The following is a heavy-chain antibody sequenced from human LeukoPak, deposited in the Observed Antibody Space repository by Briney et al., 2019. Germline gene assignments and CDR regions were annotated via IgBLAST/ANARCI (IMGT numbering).Heavy chain of an antibody. D-gene: IGHD1-26*01. CDR2: ISSSGSTI. J-gene: IGHJ4*02. CDR1: GFTFSSYE. Sequence: GGSLRLSCAASGFTFSSYEMNWVRQAPGKGLEWVSYISSSGSTIYYADSVKGRFTISRDNAKNSLYLQMNSLRAEDTAVYYCAKGGFRIVGATSYFDYWGQGTLVTVSS. V-gene: IGHV3-48*03. CDR3: AKGGFRIVGATSYFDY.